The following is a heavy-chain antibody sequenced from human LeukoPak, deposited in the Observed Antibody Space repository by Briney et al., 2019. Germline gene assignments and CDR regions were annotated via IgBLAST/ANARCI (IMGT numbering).Heavy chain of an antibody. D-gene: IGHD6-13*01. Sequence: GASVKVSCKASGYTFTAYYMHWVRQAPGQGLEWMGWINPNSGDTKIAQKFQGRVTMTRDTSISTTYMELSSLTSDDTAVYYCAREGVAATGLDYWGQGTLVTVSS. CDR3: AREGVAATGLDY. CDR2: INPNSGDT. J-gene: IGHJ4*02. V-gene: IGHV1-2*02. CDR1: GYTFTAYY.